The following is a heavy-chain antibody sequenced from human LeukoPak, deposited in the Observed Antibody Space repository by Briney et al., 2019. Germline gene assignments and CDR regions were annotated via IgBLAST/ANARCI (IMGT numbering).Heavy chain of an antibody. CDR2: VSHDGSNE. CDR1: GFPFSSYG. CDR3: ARVSADGSGSFYYFDY. V-gene: IGHV3-30*03. Sequence: PGRSLRLSCAASGFPFSSYGMHWVRQAPGKGLEWVAVVSHDGSNEYFVDSVKGRFTISRDNSKNTLYLQMNSLRAEDTAVYYCARVSADGSGSFYYFDYWGQGTLVTVSS. J-gene: IGHJ4*02. D-gene: IGHD3-10*01.